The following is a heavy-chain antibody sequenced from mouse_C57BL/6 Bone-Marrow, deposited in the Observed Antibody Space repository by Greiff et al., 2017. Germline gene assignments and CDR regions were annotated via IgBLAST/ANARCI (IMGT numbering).Heavy chain of an antibody. CDR2: INPSSGYT. J-gene: IGHJ2*01. V-gene: IGHV1-7*01. CDR1: GYTFTSYW. Sequence: QVQLQQSGAELVKPGASVKLSCKASGYTFTSYWMHWVKQRPGQGLEWIGYINPSSGYTKYNQKFKDKATLTADKSSSTAYMQLSSLTYEDSAVYYGASDYYSSSPDYWGQGTTLTVSS. D-gene: IGHD1-1*01. CDR3: ASDYYSSSPDY.